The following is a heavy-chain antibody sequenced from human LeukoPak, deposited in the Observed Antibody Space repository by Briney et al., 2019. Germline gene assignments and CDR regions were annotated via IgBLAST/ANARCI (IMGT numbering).Heavy chain of an antibody. Sequence: PGGSLRLSCATSGFTFSSNWMRWVRHVPGRGLDWVDTIKPDGRAEYYAASVKDRFTVSRDNAKNSLYLQMNSLRVEDTAVYYCAREKPPYDFWSGSPTRYYGMDVWGQGTTVTVS. CDR2: IKPDGRAE. D-gene: IGHD3-3*01. CDR1: GFTFSSNW. J-gene: IGHJ6*02. CDR3: AREKPPYDFWSGSPTRYYGMDV. V-gene: IGHV3-7*01.